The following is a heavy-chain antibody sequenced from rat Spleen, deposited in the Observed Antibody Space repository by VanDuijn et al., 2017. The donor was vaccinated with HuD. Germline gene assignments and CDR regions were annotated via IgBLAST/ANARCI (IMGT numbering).Heavy chain of an antibody. Sequence: EVQLVESGGGLVQPGRSLKLSCVASGFTFSNYWMYWVRQAPGKGLEWVSSISSDGFNTYYPDSVKGRFTFSRDNAKSTLYLQMDSLRSEDTATYYCTAHGNRISRFAYWGQGTLVTVSS. CDR3: TAHGNRISRFAY. D-gene: IGHD2-7*01. J-gene: IGHJ3*01. CDR1: GFTFSNYW. V-gene: IGHV5-58*01. CDR2: ISSDGFNT.